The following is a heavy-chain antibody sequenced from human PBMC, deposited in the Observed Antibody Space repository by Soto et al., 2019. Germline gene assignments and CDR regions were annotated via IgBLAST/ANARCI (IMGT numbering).Heavy chain of an antibody. CDR3: AKGPSYYYDSSGYGLFDY. D-gene: IGHD3-22*01. CDR1: GFTFSSYA. CDR2: ISGSGGST. Sequence: GGSLRLSCAASGFTFSSYAMSWVRQAPGKGLEWVSAISGSGGSTYYADSVKGRFTISRDNSKNTLYLQMNSLRAEDTAVYYCAKGPSYYYDSSGYGLFDYWGQGTLVTVSS. J-gene: IGHJ4*02. V-gene: IGHV3-23*01.